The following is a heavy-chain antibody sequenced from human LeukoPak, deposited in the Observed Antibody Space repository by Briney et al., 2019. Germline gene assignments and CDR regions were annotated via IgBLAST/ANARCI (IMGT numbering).Heavy chain of an antibody. CDR1: GGSISSGSYY. V-gene: IGHV4-61*01. CDR2: IYYSGST. Sequence: SETLSLTCTVSGGSISSGSYYWSWIRQPPGKGLEWIGYIYYSGSTNYNPSLKSRVTISVDTSKNQFSLKLSSVTAADTAVYYCARTGIAAAGTSFYFDYWGQGTLVTVSS. D-gene: IGHD6-13*01. CDR3: ARTGIAAAGTSFYFDY. J-gene: IGHJ4*02.